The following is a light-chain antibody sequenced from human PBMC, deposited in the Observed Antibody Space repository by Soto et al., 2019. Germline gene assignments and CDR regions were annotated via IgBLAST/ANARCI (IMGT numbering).Light chain of an antibody. V-gene: IGKV3-11*01. CDR1: QSVSSY. Sequence: EIVLTQAPATLYLSPGERATLSCRASQSVSSYLAWYQQKPGQAPRLLIYDASNRATGIQARFSASGSGTDFTHTIRRLELEDFAVYYCQQLSNWPLFTFGTGTKVDLK. CDR3: QQLSNWPLFT. J-gene: IGKJ3*01. CDR2: DAS.